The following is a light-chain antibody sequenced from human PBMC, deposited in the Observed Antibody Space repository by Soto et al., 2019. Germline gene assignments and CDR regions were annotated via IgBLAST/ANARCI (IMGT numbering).Light chain of an antibody. J-gene: IGKJ1*01. CDR3: QQYYSYAWT. CDR2: AAS. Sequence: AIRMTQSPSSLSASTGDRVTITCRASQGISCYLAWYQQKPGKAPKLLIYAASTLQSGVPSRFGGSGSVTDFTLTISCLQSEDFATYYCQQYYSYAWTFGQGNTVEIK. V-gene: IGKV1-8*01. CDR1: QGISCY.